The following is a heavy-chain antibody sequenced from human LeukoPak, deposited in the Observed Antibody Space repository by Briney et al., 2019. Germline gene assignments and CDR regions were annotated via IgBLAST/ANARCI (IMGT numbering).Heavy chain of an antibody. D-gene: IGHD3-3*01. Sequence: SETLSLTCTVPGGAISSYYWSWIRQPPGKGLEGIGYIYYSGSTNYNPSLKSRVTISVDTSKNQFPLKLSSVTAADTAVYYCARAGGVWFDPWGQGTLVTVSS. V-gene: IGHV4-59*01. CDR2: IYYSGST. CDR1: GGAISSYY. CDR3: ARAGGVWFDP. J-gene: IGHJ5*02.